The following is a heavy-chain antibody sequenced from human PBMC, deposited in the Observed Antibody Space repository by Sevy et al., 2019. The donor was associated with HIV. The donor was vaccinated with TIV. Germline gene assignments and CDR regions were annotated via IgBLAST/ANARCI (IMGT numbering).Heavy chain of an antibody. D-gene: IGHD2-15*01. V-gene: IGHV2-5*02. CDR3: AHSLCGGGSCYEGAVDY. J-gene: IGHJ4*02. CDR1: GFSLSTSGVG. CDR2: IYWDDDK. Sequence: SGPTLAKPTQTLTLTCTFSGFSLSTSGVGVGWIRQPPGKALEWLALIYWDDDKRNSPSLKRRLTIAKDTSKNQVVLTMTNLDPVDTAAYYWAHSLCGGGSCYEGAVDYWGQGTLVTVSS.